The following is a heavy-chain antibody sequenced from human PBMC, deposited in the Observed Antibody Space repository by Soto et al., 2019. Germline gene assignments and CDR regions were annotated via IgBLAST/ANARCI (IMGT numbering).Heavy chain of an antibody. J-gene: IGHJ6*02. Sequence: SETLSLTCTVSGGSIRSSSYYWAWIRQPPGKGLEWIGYIYYSGSTNYNPSLKSRVTISVDTSKNQFSLKLSSVTAADTAVYYCARVWGTGTPDNYYGMDVWGQGTTVTVSS. CDR2: IYYSGST. D-gene: IGHD1-1*01. V-gene: IGHV4-61*05. CDR3: ARVWGTGTPDNYYGMDV. CDR1: GGSIRSSSYY.